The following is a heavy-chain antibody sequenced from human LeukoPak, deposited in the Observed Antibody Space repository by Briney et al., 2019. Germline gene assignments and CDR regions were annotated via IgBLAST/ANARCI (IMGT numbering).Heavy chain of an antibody. D-gene: IGHD6-13*01. V-gene: IGHV3-43*02. CDR3: AKDVATAXGTFX. CDR2: ISGDGGIT. CDR1: GFTFDDYA. J-gene: IGHJ4*02. Sequence: GGSLRLSCAASGFTFDDYAMHWVRQAPGKGLEWVSLISGDGGITYYADSVKGRFTISRDNSKNSLYLQMNSLRTEDTALYYCAKDVATAXGTFXXGQGTLVTVSS.